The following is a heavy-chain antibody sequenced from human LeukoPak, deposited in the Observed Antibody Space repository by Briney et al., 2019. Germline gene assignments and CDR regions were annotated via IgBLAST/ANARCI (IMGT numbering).Heavy chain of an antibody. CDR3: AKLMWCGRISCWVFDY. CDR2: ISSSGGST. V-gene: IGHV3-23*01. Sequence: PGGSLRLSCAASGFTFSTYPMNWVRQAPGKGLEWVSGISSSGGSTYYADSVKGRFTISRDSSKKTVDLQMNSLRAEDTAVYYCAKLMWCGRISCWVFDYWGQGTLVIVSS. CDR1: GFTFSTYP. J-gene: IGHJ4*02. D-gene: IGHD2-2*01.